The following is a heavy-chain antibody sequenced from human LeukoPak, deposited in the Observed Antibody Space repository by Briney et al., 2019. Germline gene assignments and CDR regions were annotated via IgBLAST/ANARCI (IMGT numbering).Heavy chain of an antibody. CDR3: ARNRIGYCSSTSCRRNAFDI. Sequence: GASVKVSCKASGYTFTGYYMHWVRQAPGQGLEWMGWINPNSGGTNYAQKFQGRVTMTTDTSTSTAYMELRSLRSDDTAVYYCARNRIGYCSSTSCRRNAFDIWGQGTMVTVSS. D-gene: IGHD2-2*01. CDR2: INPNSGGT. V-gene: IGHV1-2*02. J-gene: IGHJ3*02. CDR1: GYTFTGYY.